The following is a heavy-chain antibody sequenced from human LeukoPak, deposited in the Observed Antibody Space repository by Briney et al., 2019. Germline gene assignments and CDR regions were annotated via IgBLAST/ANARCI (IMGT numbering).Heavy chain of an antibody. Sequence: EASVKVSCKASGYTFTGYYMHWVRQAPGQGLEWMGWINPNSGGTNYAQKFQGRVTMTRDTSISTAYMELSRLRSDDTAVYYCARDLQLLNHRDLDYWGQGTLVTVSS. CDR1: GYTFTGYY. J-gene: IGHJ4*02. CDR2: INPNSGGT. D-gene: IGHD1-26*01. V-gene: IGHV1-2*02. CDR3: ARDLQLLNHRDLDY.